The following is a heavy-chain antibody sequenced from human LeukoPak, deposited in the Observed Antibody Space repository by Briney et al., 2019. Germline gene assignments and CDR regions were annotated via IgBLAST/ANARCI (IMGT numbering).Heavy chain of an antibody. CDR1: GFTFSDYC. CDR2: ICGDGTVT. D-gene: IGHD6-25*01. V-gene: IGHV3-74*01. J-gene: IGHJ4*02. CDR3: IRDIRAADY. Sequence: GGSLRLSCVASGFTFSDYCMHWARQAPGKGLVWVSRICGDGTVTNYADSVKGRFTVSRDNAKNTVYLQMDSLKVEDTAVYYCIRDIRAADYWGQGTLVTVST.